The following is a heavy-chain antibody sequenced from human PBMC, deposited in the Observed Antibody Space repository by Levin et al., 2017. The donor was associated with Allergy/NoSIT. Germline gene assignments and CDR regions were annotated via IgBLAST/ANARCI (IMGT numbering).Heavy chain of an antibody. D-gene: IGHD1-26*01. CDR3: ARRIVGTTPFAY. CDR2: IYSSGST. J-gene: IGHJ4*02. V-gene: IGHV4-39*01. Sequence: SQTLSLTCTVSGGSISSSSYYWGWIRQPPGKGLEWIGSIYSSGSTYYNPPLKSRVTISVDTSKNQFSLKLSSVTAADTAVYYCARRIVGTTPFAYWGQGTLVTVSS. CDR1: GGSISSSSYY.